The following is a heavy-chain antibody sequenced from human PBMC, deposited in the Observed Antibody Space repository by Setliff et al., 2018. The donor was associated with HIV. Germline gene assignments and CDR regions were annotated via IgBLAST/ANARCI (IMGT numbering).Heavy chain of an antibody. V-gene: IGHV1-69*13. Sequence: SVKVSCKSSGGTLSSYITTRVRQAPGQGLEWIGGIIPIFDTTNYGHAFRDRVTITAEESTGTAYLELRSLRSEDTAMYFCARGRPRGTIQTSLTAAFHLWGQGTMVTVS. D-gene: IGHD3-16*01. CDR1: GGTLSSYI. CDR2: IIPIFDTT. CDR3: ARGRPRGTIQTSLTAAFHL. J-gene: IGHJ3*01.